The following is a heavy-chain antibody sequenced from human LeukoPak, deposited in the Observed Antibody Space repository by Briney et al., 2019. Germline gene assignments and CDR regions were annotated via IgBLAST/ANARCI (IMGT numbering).Heavy chain of an antibody. V-gene: IGHV3-30-3*02. J-gene: IGHJ4*02. CDR3: AKRRSGSYLGFDY. CDR1: GFTFSSYA. CDR2: ISYDGSNK. Sequence: PGGSLRLSCAASGFTFSSYAMHWVRQAPGKGLEWVAVISYDGSNKYYADSVKGRFTISRDNSKNTLYLQMNSLRAEDMAVYYCAKRRSGSYLGFDYWGQGTLVTVSS. D-gene: IGHD1-26*01.